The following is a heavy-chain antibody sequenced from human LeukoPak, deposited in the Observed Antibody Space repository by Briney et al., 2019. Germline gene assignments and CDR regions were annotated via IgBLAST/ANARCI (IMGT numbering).Heavy chain of an antibody. J-gene: IGHJ4*02. V-gene: IGHV3-74*01. Sequence: PGGSLRLSCAASGFTSSSYAMSWVRQAPGKGLVWVSRINSVGSTTTYADSVKGRFTISRDNAKNTLYLQMNSLRAEDAAVYYCTSSPYGGYGHYWGQGTLVTVSS. CDR2: INSVGSTT. CDR1: GFTSSSYA. CDR3: TSSPYGGYGHY. D-gene: IGHD5-12*01.